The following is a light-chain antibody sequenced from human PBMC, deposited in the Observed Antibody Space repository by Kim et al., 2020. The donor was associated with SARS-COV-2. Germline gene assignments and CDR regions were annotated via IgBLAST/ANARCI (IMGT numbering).Light chain of an antibody. CDR2: GAS. J-gene: IGKJ2*01. CDR1: RSIGNH. V-gene: IGKV1-39*01. CDR3: QQSDITPYT. Sequence: DIQMTQSPSSLSASVGDRVTITCRASRSIGNHLNWYQQRPRKAPNLLIFGASNLQSGVSSRFSGSDSGTDFTLTIRNLQPEDSATYYCQQSDITPYTFGQGTKLEI.